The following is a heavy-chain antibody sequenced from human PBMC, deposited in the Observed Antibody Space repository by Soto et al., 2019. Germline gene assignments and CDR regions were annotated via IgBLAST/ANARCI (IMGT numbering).Heavy chain of an antibody. D-gene: IGHD6-13*01. CDR1: GFTFSSYW. Sequence: EVQLVESGGGLVQPGGSLRLSCVDSGFTFSSYWMSWVRQAPVKGLEWVGNIKQDGSEENYVDSLKGRFTISRDNAKNSVYLRLNSLRAEATAVYYCARIAATGRGWDVWGQGTTVVVSS. CDR2: IKQDGSEE. CDR3: ARIAATGRGWDV. V-gene: IGHV3-7*01. J-gene: IGHJ6*02.